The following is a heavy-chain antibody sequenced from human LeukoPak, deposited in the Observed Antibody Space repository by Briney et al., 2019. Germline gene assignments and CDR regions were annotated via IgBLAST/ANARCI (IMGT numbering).Heavy chain of an antibody. CDR3: ASSSYSSSSFDY. D-gene: IGHD6-13*01. J-gene: IGHJ4*02. Sequence: GGSLRLSCAASGFTFSSYWMHWVRQAPGKGLVWVSRINSDGSSTSYADSVKGRFTISRDNAKNTLYLEMNSLRAEDTAVYYCASSSYSSSSFDYWGQGTLVTVSS. CDR1: GFTFSSYW. V-gene: IGHV3-74*01. CDR2: INSDGSST.